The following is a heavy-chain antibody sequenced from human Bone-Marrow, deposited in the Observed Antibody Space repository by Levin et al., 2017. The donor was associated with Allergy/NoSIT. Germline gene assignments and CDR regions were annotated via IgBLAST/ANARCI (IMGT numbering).Heavy chain of an antibody. CDR1: GYTFTSYY. J-gene: IGHJ4*02. V-gene: IGHV1-46*01. D-gene: IGHD2-2*01. CDR2: INPSGGST. CDR3: AREGPAGGPGRGWLVPAAMPAADY. Sequence: ASVKVSCKASGYTFTSYYMHWVRQAPGQGLEWMGIINPSGGSTSYAQKFQGRVTMTRDTSTSTVYMELSSLRSEDTAVYYCAREGPAGGPGRGWLVPAAMPAADYWGQGTLVTVSS.